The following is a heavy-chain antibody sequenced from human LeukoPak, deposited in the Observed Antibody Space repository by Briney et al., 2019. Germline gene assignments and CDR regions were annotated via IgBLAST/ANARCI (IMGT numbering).Heavy chain of an antibody. V-gene: IGHV4-38-2*02. CDR2: IYHSGST. Sequence: SETLSLTCTVSGYSISSGYYWGWIRQPPGKGLEWIGSIYHSGSTYYNPSLKSRVTISVDTSKNQFSLKLSSVTAADTAVYYCATDGVPATANWFDPWGQGTLVTVSS. CDR3: ATDGVPATANWFDP. D-gene: IGHD2-2*01. CDR1: GYSISSGYY. J-gene: IGHJ5*02.